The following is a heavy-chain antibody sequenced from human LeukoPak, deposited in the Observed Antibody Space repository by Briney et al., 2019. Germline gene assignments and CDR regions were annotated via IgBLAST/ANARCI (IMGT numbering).Heavy chain of an antibody. CDR3: ARDTGALDS. Sequence: GGSLRLSCAASGFTFSTSNMNWVRQAPGKGLEWVSSITSGSSYIYYADSVKGRFILARDNAKNSLHVRITLRRADDTAVCFCARDTGALDSWGQGTLVTVSS. CDR1: GFTFSTSN. CDR2: ITSGSSYI. V-gene: IGHV3-21*01. D-gene: IGHD2-8*02. J-gene: IGHJ4*02.